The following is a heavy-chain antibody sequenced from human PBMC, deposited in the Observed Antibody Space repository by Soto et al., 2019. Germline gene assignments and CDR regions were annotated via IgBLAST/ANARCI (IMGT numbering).Heavy chain of an antibody. J-gene: IGHJ6*01. CDR1: GGSFSGYY. CDR2: INHSGST. CDR3: ARTLARITIFGVIPGMAL. D-gene: IGHD3-3*01. V-gene: IGHV4-34*01. Sequence: PSETLSLTCAVYGGSFSGYYWCWIRQPPGKGLEWIGEINHSGSTNYNKSIKSRVTISVDTYKNQFSLKLRSVTAAETDVSYCARTLARITIFGVIPGMALWGQGTRVPVS.